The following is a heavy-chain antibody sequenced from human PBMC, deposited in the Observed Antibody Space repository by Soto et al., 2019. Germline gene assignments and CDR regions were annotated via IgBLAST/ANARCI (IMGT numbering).Heavy chain of an antibody. CDR1: EFTFSGRS. D-gene: IGHD3-16*01. CDR2: IDKVGTDS. V-gene: IGHV3-74*01. CDR3: ARGCLGPDV. J-gene: IGHJ6*03. Sequence: EVQLVESGGGVVQPGGSLRLSCAASEFTFSGRSVHWVRQAPGKGLVWVSGIDKVGTDSTYADSVKGRFTSCRDNAENRVNIKLNSLSVEDTAVYYCARGCLGPDVWGKGTTGTVSS.